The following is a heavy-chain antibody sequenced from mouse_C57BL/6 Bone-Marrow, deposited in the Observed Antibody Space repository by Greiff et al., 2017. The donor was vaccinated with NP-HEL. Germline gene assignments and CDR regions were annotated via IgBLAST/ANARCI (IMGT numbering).Heavy chain of an antibody. CDR3: ARRVTTVVAEAMDY. V-gene: IGHV1-82*01. CDR2: IYPGDGDT. J-gene: IGHJ4*01. D-gene: IGHD1-1*01. Sequence: QVQLQQSGPELVKPGASVKISCKASGYAFSSSWMNWVKQRPGKGLEWIGRIYPGDGDTNYNGKFKGKATLTADKSSSTAYMQLSSLTSEDSAVYFCARRVTTVVAEAMDYWGQGTSVTVSS. CDR1: GYAFSSSW.